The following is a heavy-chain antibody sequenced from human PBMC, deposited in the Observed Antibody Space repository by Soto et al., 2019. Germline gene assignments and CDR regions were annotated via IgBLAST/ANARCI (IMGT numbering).Heavy chain of an antibody. CDR3: AKGCTTVVTLKAPHFDY. CDR2: ISYDRSNK. D-gene: IGHD4-17*01. V-gene: IGHV3-30*18. CDR1: GFTFSSYG. J-gene: IGHJ4*02. Sequence: QVQLVESGGGVVQPGRSLRLSCAASGFTFSSYGMHWVRQAPGKGLEWVAVISYDRSNKYYADSVKGRFTISRDNSKNTLYLQMNSLRAEDTAVYYCAKGCTTVVTLKAPHFDYWGQGTLVTVSS.